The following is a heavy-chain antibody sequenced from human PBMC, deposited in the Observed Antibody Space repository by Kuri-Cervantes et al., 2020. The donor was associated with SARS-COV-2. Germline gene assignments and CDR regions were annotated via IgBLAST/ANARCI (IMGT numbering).Heavy chain of an antibody. Sequence: ASVKVSCKASGYTFTSYAMNWVRQAPGQGLEWMGWINTNTGNPTYAQGFTGRFVFPLDTSVSTAYLQISSLKAEDTAVYYCATAPPFYDSSGYYNWFDPWGQGTLVTVSS. V-gene: IGHV7-4-1*02. D-gene: IGHD3-22*01. CDR3: ATAPPFYDSSGYYNWFDP. CDR1: GYTFTSYA. CDR2: INTNTGNP. J-gene: IGHJ5*02.